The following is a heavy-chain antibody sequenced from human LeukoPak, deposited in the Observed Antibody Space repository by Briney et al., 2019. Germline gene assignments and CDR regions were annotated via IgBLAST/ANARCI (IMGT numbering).Heavy chain of an antibody. CDR2: VPYEGGNK. Sequence: AGGSLRLSCAASGFISSKYGMHWVRQAPGKGLEWVAFVPYEGGNKYYADSVEGRFTISRDNSKNTLSLQMNSLRAEDTAVYYCAKGYYYYDSSGYLFDSWGQGPLVTVSS. CDR1: GFISSKYG. CDR3: AKGYYYYDSSGYLFDS. D-gene: IGHD3-22*01. V-gene: IGHV3-30*02. J-gene: IGHJ4*02.